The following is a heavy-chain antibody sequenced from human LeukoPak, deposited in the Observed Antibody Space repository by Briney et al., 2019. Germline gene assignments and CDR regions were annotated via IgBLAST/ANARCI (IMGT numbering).Heavy chain of an antibody. Sequence: PGGSQRLSCAASGFTFSYYAMTWVRQAPGKGLEWVSYIRNSGDTTYYADSVKGRFTISRDNSKNTVYLQMHGLRAEDTAVYSSARDVLNMAMHGWGRPLDCWGQGTLLTVSS. V-gene: IGHV3-23*01. J-gene: IGHJ4*02. CDR2: IRNSGDTT. D-gene: IGHD3-10*01. CDR3: ARDVLNMAMHGWGRPLDC. CDR1: GFTFSYYA.